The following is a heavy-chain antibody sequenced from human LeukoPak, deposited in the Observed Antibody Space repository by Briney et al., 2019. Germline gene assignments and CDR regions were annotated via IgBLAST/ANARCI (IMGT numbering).Heavy chain of an antibody. CDR1: GLTFSIYA. J-gene: IGHJ5*02. V-gene: IGHV3-30-3*01. CDR2: ISYDGSNK. CDR3: ARIPHVYYDAKLASNWFDP. D-gene: IGHD3-3*01. Sequence: GSSVTLLCGPSGLTFSIYAMLWARHAPGKGLEGVAYISYDGSNKFYADCVNGRFTISRDNSKNTLYLQMNSLTAEDTAVYYCARIPHVYYDAKLASNWFDPWGQGTLVTVSS.